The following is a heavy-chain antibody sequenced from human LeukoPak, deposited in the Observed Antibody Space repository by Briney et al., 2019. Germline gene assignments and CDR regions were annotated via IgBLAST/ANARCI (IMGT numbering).Heavy chain of an antibody. CDR3: ARQAYSSNLGWFDP. V-gene: IGHV4-39*01. D-gene: IGHD6-13*01. Sequence: SETLSLTCTVSGGSISSSTYYWGWIRQPPGKGLEWIGNISNSGSTYYNPSLKSRVTISVDTSKNQFSLKLSSVTAADTAVYYCARQAYSSNLGWFDPWGQGTLVTVSS. CDR2: ISNSGST. CDR1: GGSISSSTYY. J-gene: IGHJ5*02.